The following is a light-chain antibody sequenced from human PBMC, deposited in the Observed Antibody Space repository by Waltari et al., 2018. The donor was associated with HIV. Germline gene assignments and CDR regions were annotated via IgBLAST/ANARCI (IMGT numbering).Light chain of an antibody. J-gene: IGLJ1*01. V-gene: IGLV1-47*01. CDR2: RNN. Sequence: QSVLTQPPSASGTPGQRDTISCSGSSSNIGSNYVYWYQQLPGTAPKLLIYRNNQLPSGVPDRFSGSKSGTSASLAISGLRSEDEADYYCAAWDDSLSVVYVFGTGTKVTVL. CDR1: SSNIGSNY. CDR3: AAWDDSLSVVYV.